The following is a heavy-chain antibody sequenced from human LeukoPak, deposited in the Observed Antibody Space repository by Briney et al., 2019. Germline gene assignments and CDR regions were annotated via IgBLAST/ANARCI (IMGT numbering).Heavy chain of an antibody. Sequence: SETLSLTCAVYGGSFSGYYWSWIRQPPGKGLEWIGEINHSGSTSYNPSLKSRVTISVDTSKNQFSLKLSSVTAADTAVYYCARCSKYYYYMDVWGKGTTVTVSS. D-gene: IGHD4/OR15-4a*01. CDR2: INHSGST. CDR3: ARCSKYYYYMDV. CDR1: GGSFSGYY. V-gene: IGHV4-34*01. J-gene: IGHJ6*03.